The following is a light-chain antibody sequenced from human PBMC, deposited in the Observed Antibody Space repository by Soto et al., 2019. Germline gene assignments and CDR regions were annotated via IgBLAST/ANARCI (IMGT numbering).Light chain of an antibody. J-gene: IGKJ3*01. CDR2: KAS. CDR1: QSISSW. Sequence: DLQMSTSPSPLPASVGDRVTITCRASQSISSWLAWYQQKPGKAPKLLIYKASSLESGVPSRFSGSGSGTEFTLTISRLQPEDFATYYCQQHHSRPRTVGPGTKVDIK. V-gene: IGKV1-5*03. CDR3: QQHHSRPRT.